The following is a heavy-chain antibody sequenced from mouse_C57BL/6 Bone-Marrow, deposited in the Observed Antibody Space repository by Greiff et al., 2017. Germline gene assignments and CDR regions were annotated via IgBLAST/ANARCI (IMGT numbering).Heavy chain of an antibody. Sequence: EVKLMESGGGLVKPGGSLKLSCAASGFTFSSYAMSWVRQTPEKRLEWVATISDGGSYTYYPANVKGRFTISRDNAKNNLYLQMSHLKSEDTARYYCARGGDYPAWFAYWGQGTLVTVSA. J-gene: IGHJ3*01. V-gene: IGHV5-4*03. D-gene: IGHD2-4*01. CDR2: ISDGGSYT. CDR3: ARGGDYPAWFAY. CDR1: GFTFSSYA.